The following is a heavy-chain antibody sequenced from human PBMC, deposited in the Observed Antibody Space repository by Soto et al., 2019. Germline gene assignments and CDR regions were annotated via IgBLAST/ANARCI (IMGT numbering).Heavy chain of an antibody. CDR2: ISYDGSNT. J-gene: IGHJ4*02. V-gene: IGHV3-30*04. CDR1: GFTFRTYA. D-gene: IGHD5-18*01. CDR3: ARDSATNGYSYDYFDY. Sequence: QVQLVESGGGVVQPGRSLKLSCAASGFTFRTYAMHWVRQAPGKGLEWVAVISYDGSNTYYADSVKGRFTISRDNSKNTLYLQMNSLRTEDSAVYYCARDSATNGYSYDYFDYWGQGTLVTVSS.